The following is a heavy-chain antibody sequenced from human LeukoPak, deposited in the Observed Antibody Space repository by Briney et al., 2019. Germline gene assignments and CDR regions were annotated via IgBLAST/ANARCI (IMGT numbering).Heavy chain of an antibody. CDR1: GFTSSSYW. D-gene: IGHD4-23*01. CDR2: IASDGSST. V-gene: IGHV3-74*01. Sequence: GGSLRLSCAASGFTSSSYWMNWVRQAPGKGLVWVSRIASDGSSTTYADSVRGRFSISRDNAKNTLYLQMNSLRVEDTAVYYCARGRPHGNDYWGQGTLVTVSS. CDR3: ARGRPHGNDY. J-gene: IGHJ4*02.